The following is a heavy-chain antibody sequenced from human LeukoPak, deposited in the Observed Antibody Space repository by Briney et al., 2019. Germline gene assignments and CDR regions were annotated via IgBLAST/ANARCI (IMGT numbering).Heavy chain of an antibody. CDR3: ASGGYCSGGSCYPEIYYYGMDA. J-gene: IGHJ6*02. Sequence: SVKVSCKASGGTFSSYAISWVRQAPGQGLERMGRIIPILGIANYAQKFQGRVTITADKSTSTAYMELSSLRSEDTAVYYCASGGYCSGGSCYPEIYYYGMDAWGQGTTVTVSS. CDR2: IIPILGIA. D-gene: IGHD2-15*01. V-gene: IGHV1-69*04. CDR1: GGTFSSYA.